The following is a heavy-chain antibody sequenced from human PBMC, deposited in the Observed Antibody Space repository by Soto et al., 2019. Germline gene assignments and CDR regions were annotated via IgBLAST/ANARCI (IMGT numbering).Heavy chain of an antibody. CDR2: ISSNIVST. CDR3: AKYRSTAARLFDN. J-gene: IGHJ4*02. D-gene: IGHD3-16*02. CDR1: GFTFSNYA. Sequence: EVQLLESGGGLVQPGGSLRLSCVASGFTFSNYAMNWVRQAPGKGPEWVSVISSNIVSTVYADSVKGRFTISRDNSKNTLYLEMNSLTVDDTAVYFCAKYRSTAARLFDNWGQGILVTVSS. V-gene: IGHV3-23*01.